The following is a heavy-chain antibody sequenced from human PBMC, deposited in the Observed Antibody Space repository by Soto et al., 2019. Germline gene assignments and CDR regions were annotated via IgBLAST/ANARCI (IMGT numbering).Heavy chain of an antibody. CDR2: ISYDGSNK. CDR3: AKGITGTTSMGDYYYGMDV. Sequence: GGSLRLSCAASGFTFSSYGMHWVRQAPGKGLEWVAVISYDGSNKYYADSVKGRFTISRDNSKNTLYLQMNSLRAEDTAVYYCAKGITGTTSMGDYYYGMDVWGQGTTVTSP. V-gene: IGHV3-30*18. CDR1: GFTFSSYG. J-gene: IGHJ6*02. D-gene: IGHD1-20*01.